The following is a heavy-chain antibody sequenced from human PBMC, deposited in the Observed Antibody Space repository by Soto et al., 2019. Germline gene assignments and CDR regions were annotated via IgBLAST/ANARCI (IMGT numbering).Heavy chain of an antibody. V-gene: IGHV1-69*01. Sequence: QVQLVQSGAEVKKPGSSVKVSCKASGGTFSSYAISWVRQAPGQGLEWMGGIIPIFGTANYAQKFQGRVTITTDESTSTAYMELSSLRSEDTAVYYCARPSCSSTSCYIPTYYGMDVWGQGTTVTVSS. J-gene: IGHJ6*02. CDR2: IIPIFGTA. CDR3: ARPSCSSTSCYIPTYYGMDV. D-gene: IGHD2-2*02. CDR1: GGTFSSYA.